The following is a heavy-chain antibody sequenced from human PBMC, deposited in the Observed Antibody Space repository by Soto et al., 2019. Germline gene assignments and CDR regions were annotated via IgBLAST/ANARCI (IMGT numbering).Heavy chain of an antibody. D-gene: IGHD2-8*02. V-gene: IGHV4-34*01. J-gene: IGHJ4*02. CDR3: ARDKITGLFDY. CDR1: GGSFSGYY. CDR2: INHSGST. Sequence: QVQLQQWGAGLLKPSETLSLTCAVYGGSFSGYYWTWIRQPPATGLEWIGEINHSGSTNYNPSLKSRVTITVDTSKNQFYLKLTSVTAADTAVYYCARDKITGLFDYWGQGTLVTVSS.